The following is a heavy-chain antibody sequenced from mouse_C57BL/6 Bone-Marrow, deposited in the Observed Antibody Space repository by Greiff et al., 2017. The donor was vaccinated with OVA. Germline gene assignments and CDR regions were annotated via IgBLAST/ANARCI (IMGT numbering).Heavy chain of an antibody. CDR1: EYEFPSHD. CDR3: ASYYSNYEWFAY. Sequence: EVHLVESGGGLVQPGESLKLSCESNEYEFPSHDMSWVRKTPEKRLELVAAINSDGGSTYYPDTMERRFIISRDNTKKTLYLQMSSLRSEDTALYYCASYYSNYEWFAYWGQGTLVTVSA. CDR2: INSDGGST. D-gene: IGHD2-5*01. J-gene: IGHJ3*01. V-gene: IGHV5-2*01.